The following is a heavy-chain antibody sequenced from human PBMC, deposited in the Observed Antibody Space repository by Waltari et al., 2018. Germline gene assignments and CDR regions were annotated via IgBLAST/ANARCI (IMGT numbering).Heavy chain of an antibody. V-gene: IGHV3-33*01. CDR3: ARDQRWYQNWYFDL. CDR1: GFTFSSYG. J-gene: IGHJ2*01. CDR2: IWYDGSNK. D-gene: IGHD2-15*01. Sequence: QVQLVESGGGVVQPGRSLRLSCAASGFTFSSYGMHWVRQAPGKGLEWVAVIWYDGSNKYYADSVKGRFTISRDNSKNTLYLQMNSLRAEDTAVYYCARDQRWYQNWYFDLWGRGTLVTVSS.